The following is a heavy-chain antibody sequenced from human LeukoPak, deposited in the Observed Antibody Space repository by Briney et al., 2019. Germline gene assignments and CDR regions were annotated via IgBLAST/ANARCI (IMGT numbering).Heavy chain of an antibody. V-gene: IGHV1-18*01. J-gene: IGHJ6*03. CDR1: GYTFTSFG. CDR3: AREGWNSSSWFSYRYYYYYYMDV. Sequence: ASVKVSCKASGYTFTSFGISWVRQAPGQGLEWMGWISAYNGNTNYAQKLQGRVTMTTDTSTSTAYMELGSLRSDDTAVYYCAREGWNSSSWFSYRYYYYYYMDVWGKGTTVTVSS. D-gene: IGHD6-13*01. CDR2: ISAYNGNT.